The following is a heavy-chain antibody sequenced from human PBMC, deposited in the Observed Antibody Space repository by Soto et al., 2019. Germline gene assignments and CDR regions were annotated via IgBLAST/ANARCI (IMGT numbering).Heavy chain of an antibody. J-gene: IGHJ4*02. D-gene: IGHD3-22*01. CDR2: ISDTSGNT. CDR3: AKHIYYDSSGYYYTTFDY. CDR1: GFTFSNYA. Sequence: GGSLRLSCAASGFTFSNYAMSWVRQAPGKGLEWVSTISDTSGNTYYVDSVKGRLTISRDNSKNTLYLQVNSLRAEDTAVYYCAKHIYYDSSGYYYTTFDYWGPGTLVTVSS. V-gene: IGHV3-23*01.